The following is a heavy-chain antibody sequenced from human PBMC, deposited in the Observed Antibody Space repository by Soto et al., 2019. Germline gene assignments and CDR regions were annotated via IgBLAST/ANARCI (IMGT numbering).Heavy chain of an antibody. Sequence: GGSLRLSCAASGFTFSSYAMSWVRQAPGKGLEWVSAISGSGGSTYYADSVKGRFTISRDNSKNTLYLQMNSLRAEDTAVYYCATSSSNMIVVVNPFDYWGQGPLVTVSS. CDR3: ATSSSNMIVVVNPFDY. V-gene: IGHV3-23*01. CDR1: GFTFSSYA. CDR2: ISGSGGST. J-gene: IGHJ4*02. D-gene: IGHD3-22*01.